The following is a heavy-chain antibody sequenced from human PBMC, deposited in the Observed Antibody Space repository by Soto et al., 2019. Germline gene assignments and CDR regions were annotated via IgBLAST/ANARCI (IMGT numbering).Heavy chain of an antibody. V-gene: IGHV4-61*01. CDR2: IYYSGSA. CDR1: GGSICITSYY. D-gene: IGHD4-17*01. J-gene: IGHJ4*02. Sequence: SETLSLTCTVSGGSICITSYYWTWIRQPPGKGLEWIGYIYYSGSASYNPSLESRVSMSVDTSKNQFSLKLRSVTAADTAVYWCARGKYYGDCDYWGQGTLVTVSS. CDR3: ARGKYYGDCDY.